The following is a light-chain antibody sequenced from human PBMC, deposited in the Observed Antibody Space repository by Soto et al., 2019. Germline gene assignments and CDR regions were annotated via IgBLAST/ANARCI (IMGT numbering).Light chain of an antibody. Sequence: DVQMTQSPSSLSASVGDRVTITCRASQSISSCLNWYQQKPGKAPKLLIYGASNLQSGVPSRFSGSESGTDSILTISSLQPEDFATYICQQIYVAPVTFGQGTKVEVK. V-gene: IGKV1-39*01. J-gene: IGKJ1*01. CDR1: QSISSC. CDR3: QQIYVAPVT. CDR2: GAS.